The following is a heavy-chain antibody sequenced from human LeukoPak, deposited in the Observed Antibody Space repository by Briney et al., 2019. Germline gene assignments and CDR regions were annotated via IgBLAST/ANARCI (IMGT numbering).Heavy chain of an antibody. D-gene: IGHD3-10*01. CDR1: GFTFTSYA. CDR2: ISGNGGST. V-gene: IGHV3-23*01. J-gene: IGHJ4*02. Sequence: GGSLRLSCAASGFTFTSYAVSWVRQAPGKGLEWVSSISGNGGSTYYADSVKGRFTISRDNSKNTLYLQSNSLRAEDTAVYYCAKDLYYYGSGSYQDYWGQGTLVTVSS. CDR3: AKDLYYYGSGSYQDY.